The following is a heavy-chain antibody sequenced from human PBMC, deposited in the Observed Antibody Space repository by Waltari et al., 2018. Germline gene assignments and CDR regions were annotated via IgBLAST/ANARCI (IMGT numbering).Heavy chain of an antibody. J-gene: IGHJ4*02. Sequence: QLQLQESGPGLVKPSGTLSLTCAVSGVSMTNTDFWSWVRQPPGKGLEWIGQMHRSGRTNYTPSFASRVSMSIDTSNNHFSLMVTSATAADTAVYYCARDRGRGLYLDSWGQGTLVTVSP. D-gene: IGHD2-15*01. CDR2: MHRSGRT. CDR3: ARDRGRGLYLDS. CDR1: GVSMTNTDF. V-gene: IGHV4-4*02.